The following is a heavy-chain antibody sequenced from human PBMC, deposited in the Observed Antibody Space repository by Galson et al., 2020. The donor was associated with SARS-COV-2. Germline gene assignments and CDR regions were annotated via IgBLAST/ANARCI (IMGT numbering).Heavy chain of an antibody. CDR2: ISSSGSTI. J-gene: IGHJ6*02. CDR3: ARDLSVGGSGGRYYYYYGMDV. CDR1: GFTFSDYY. D-gene: IGHD3-10*01. V-gene: IGHV3-11*01. Sequence: GESLKISCAASGFTFSDYYMSWIRQAPGKGLEWVSYISSSGSTIYYADSVKGRFTISRDNAKNSLYLQMNSLRAEDTAVYYCARDLSVGGSGGRYYYYYGMDVWGQGTTVTVSS.